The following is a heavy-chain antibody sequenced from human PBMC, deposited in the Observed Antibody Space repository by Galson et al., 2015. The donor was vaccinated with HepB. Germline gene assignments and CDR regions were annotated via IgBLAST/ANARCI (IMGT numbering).Heavy chain of an antibody. J-gene: IGHJ4*02. CDR1: GFSFYGYG. V-gene: IGHV3-48*01. CDR3: ARASDLDY. CDR2: IGGSGSII. Sequence: SLRLSCAASGFSFYGYGMNWVRQAPGKGLEWVSYIGGSGSIINYADSVKGRFTISRDNSKNSLYLQMNSLRAEDTAVYYCARASDLDYWGQGTLVTVSS.